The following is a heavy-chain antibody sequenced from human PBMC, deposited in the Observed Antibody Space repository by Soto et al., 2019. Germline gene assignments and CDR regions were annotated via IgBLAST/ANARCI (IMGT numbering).Heavy chain of an antibody. CDR2: IKQDGSEK. J-gene: IGHJ6*03. Sequence: GESLKISCAASGFTFSSYWMSWVRQAPGKGLEWVANIKQDGSEKYYVDSVKGRFTISRDNAKNSLYLQMNSLRAEDTAVYYCASRYDYGDEYMDVWGKGTTVTVSS. V-gene: IGHV3-7*01. D-gene: IGHD4-17*01. CDR1: GFTFSSYW. CDR3: ASRYDYGDEYMDV.